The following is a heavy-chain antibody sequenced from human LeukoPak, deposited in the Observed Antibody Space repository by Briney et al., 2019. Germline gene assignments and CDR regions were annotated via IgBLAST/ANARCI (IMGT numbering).Heavy chain of an antibody. D-gene: IGHD6-13*01. V-gene: IGHV3-23*01. CDR2: ISGSGGST. CDR1: GFTFSSYA. Sequence: PGGSLRLSCAASGFTFSSYAMSWVRQAPGKGPEWVSAISGSGGSTYYADSVKGRFTISRDNSKNTLYLQMNSLRAEDTAVYYCAKTSSSWYEIHYFDYWGQGTLVTVSS. J-gene: IGHJ4*02. CDR3: AKTSSSWYEIHYFDY.